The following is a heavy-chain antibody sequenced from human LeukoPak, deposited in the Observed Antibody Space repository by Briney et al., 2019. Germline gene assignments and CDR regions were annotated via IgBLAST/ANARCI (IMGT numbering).Heavy chain of an antibody. Sequence: PGGSLRLSCAASGFTVSSNYMSWVRQAPGKGLEWVSVIYSGGSTYYADSVKGRFTISRDNSKNTLYLQMNSLRAEDTAVYYCARDLYSSSCLDYWGQGTLVTVSS. D-gene: IGHD6-13*01. CDR3: ARDLYSSSCLDY. CDR1: GFTVSSNY. V-gene: IGHV3-53*05. CDR2: IYSGGST. J-gene: IGHJ4*02.